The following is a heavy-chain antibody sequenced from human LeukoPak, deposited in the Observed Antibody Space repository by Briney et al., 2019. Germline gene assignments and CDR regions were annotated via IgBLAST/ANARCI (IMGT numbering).Heavy chain of an antibody. CDR2: IYSGGST. CDR1: GFTVSSNY. D-gene: IGHD3-22*01. V-gene: IGHV3-53*01. J-gene: IGHJ3*02. Sequence: PGGSLRLSCAASGFTVSSNYMSWVRQAPGKGLEWVSVIYSGGSTYYADSVKGRFTISRDNPKNTLHLQMNSLRAEDTAVYYCARDLTTYYYNRRDTFDIWGQGTMVTVSS. CDR3: ARDLTTYYYNRRDTFDI.